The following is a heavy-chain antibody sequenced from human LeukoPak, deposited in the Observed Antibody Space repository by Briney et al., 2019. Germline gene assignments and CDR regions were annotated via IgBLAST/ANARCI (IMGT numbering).Heavy chain of an antibody. CDR1: GGSISSESYY. J-gene: IGHJ4*02. CDR3: ARGETYYDFWSGPPNFDY. V-gene: IGHV4-61*02. Sequence: SETLSLTCTVSGGSISSESYYWSWIRQPAGKGLEWIGRIYTSGSTNYNPSLKSRVTISVDTSKNQFSLKLSSVTAADTAVYYCARGETYYDFWSGPPNFDYWGQGTLVTVSS. D-gene: IGHD3-3*01. CDR2: IYTSGST.